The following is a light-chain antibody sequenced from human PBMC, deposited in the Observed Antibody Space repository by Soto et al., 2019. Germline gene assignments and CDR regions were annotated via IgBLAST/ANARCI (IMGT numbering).Light chain of an antibody. CDR2: DAS. Sequence: DIQVTQSPSTLSASVGDRVTITCRASQSIATWLAWYQQKPGKAPKLLIYDASTLESGVPSRFSGSGSGTEFTLTIRSLQPDDFGIYYCQQYNAYSGAFGQGTKVEIK. J-gene: IGKJ1*01. CDR1: QSIATW. V-gene: IGKV1-5*01. CDR3: QQYNAYSGA.